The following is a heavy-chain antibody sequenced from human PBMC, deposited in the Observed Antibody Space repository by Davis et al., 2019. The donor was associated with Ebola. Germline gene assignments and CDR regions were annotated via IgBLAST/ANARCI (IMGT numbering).Heavy chain of an antibody. D-gene: IGHD6-6*01. CDR1: GFNFSHYA. Sequence: GESLKISCVVSGFNFSHYAMSWVRQAPGKGLEWVARIKTDGSTTRYADSVKGRFTISRDNSKNTLYLQMNSLRVEDTAVYYCARFSRGSIESYWGQGTLVTVSS. CDR3: ARFSRGSIESY. V-gene: IGHV3-74*01. CDR2: IKTDGSTT. J-gene: IGHJ4*02.